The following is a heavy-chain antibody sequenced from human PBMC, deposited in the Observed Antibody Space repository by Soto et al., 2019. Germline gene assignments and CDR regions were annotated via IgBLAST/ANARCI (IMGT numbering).Heavy chain of an antibody. CDR3: ARAGTNMVQFDY. CDR1: GGSINSYF. J-gene: IGHJ4*02. Sequence: SETLSLTCTVSGGSINSYFWSWIRQSPGKGLEWIGHIYYSGSTGYSPSLKSRVSVSVDTSKNQFSLEVHSVTAADTAVYYCARAGTNMVQFDYWGQGTLVTSPQ. D-gene: IGHD3-10*01. CDR2: IYYSGST. V-gene: IGHV4-59*01.